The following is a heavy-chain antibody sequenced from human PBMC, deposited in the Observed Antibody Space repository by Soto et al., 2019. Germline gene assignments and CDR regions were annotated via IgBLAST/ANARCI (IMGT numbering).Heavy chain of an antibody. CDR2: IYYSGST. Sequence: SETLSLTCTVSGGSISSGGYYWSWIRQHPGKGLEWIGYIYYSGSTYYNPSLKSRVTISVDTSKNQFSLKLSSVTAADTAVYYCARVGYYDFWSGRNNWLDPWGQVTPVTVYS. CDR3: ARVGYYDFWSGRNNWLDP. CDR1: GGSISSGGYY. D-gene: IGHD3-3*01. V-gene: IGHV4-31*03. J-gene: IGHJ5*02.